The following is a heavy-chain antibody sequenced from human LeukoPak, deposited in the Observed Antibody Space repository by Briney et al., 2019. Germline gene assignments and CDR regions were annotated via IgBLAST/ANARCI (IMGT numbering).Heavy chain of an antibody. CDR1: GGSFSGYY. CDR3: ARLHSSGWYYFDY. D-gene: IGHD6-19*01. CDR2: IYYSGST. V-gene: IGHV4-59*08. J-gene: IGHJ4*02. Sequence: PSETLSLTCAVYGGSFSGYYWSWIRQPPGKGLEWIGYIYYSGSTNYNPSLKSRVTISVDTSKNQFSLKLSSVTAADTAVYYCARLHSSGWYYFDYWGQGTLVTVSS.